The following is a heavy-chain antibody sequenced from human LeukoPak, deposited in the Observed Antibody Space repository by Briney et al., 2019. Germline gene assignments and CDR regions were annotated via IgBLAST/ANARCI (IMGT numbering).Heavy chain of an antibody. J-gene: IGHJ3*01. V-gene: IGHV4-34*01. Sequence: EINHSGSTNYNPSLKSRVTISVDTSKNQFSLKLSSVTAADTAVYYCARGLRYYGSGSYSPVWGQGTMVTVSS. CDR3: ARGLRYYGSGSYSPV. CDR2: INHSGST. D-gene: IGHD3-10*01.